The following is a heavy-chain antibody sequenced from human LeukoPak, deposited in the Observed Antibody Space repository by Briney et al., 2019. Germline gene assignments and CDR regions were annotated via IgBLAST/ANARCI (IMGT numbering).Heavy chain of an antibody. Sequence: SETLSLTCTVSGGSISSYYWSWIRQPPGKGLEWIGCIYYTGSTYYNPSLKSRVTISVDTSKNQFSLKLSSVTAADTAVYYCARDFYRPLRRGSYYYYYMDVWGKGTTVTISS. CDR1: GGSISSYY. J-gene: IGHJ6*03. D-gene: IGHD3-16*02. CDR3: ARDFYRPLRRGSYYYYYMDV. V-gene: IGHV4-59*01. CDR2: IYYTGST.